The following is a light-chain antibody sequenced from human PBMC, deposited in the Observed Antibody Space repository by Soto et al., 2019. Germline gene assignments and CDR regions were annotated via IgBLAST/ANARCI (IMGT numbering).Light chain of an antibody. CDR2: DNN. V-gene: IGLV1-51*01. J-gene: IGLJ1*01. Sequence: HSVLTQPPSVSAAPGQKVTISCSGSSSNIGNNYVSWYQQLPGTAPKLLIYDNNKRPSGIPDRFSGSKSGTSATLGITGLQTGDEADYYCGTWDSSLSAYVFGTGTKATVL. CDR3: GTWDSSLSAYV. CDR1: SSNIGNNY.